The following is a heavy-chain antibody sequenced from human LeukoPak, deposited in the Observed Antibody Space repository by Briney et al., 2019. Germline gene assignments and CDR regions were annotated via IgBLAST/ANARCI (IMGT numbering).Heavy chain of an antibody. V-gene: IGHV4-34*01. CDR1: GGSFSGYY. D-gene: IGHD6-13*01. CDR3: ARDVIAAAGTDDY. CDR2: INHSGST. Sequence: SETLSLTCAVYGGSFSGYYWSWIRQPPGKGLEWIGEINHSGSTNYNPSLKSRVTISVDTSKNQFSLKLSSVTAADTAVYYCARDVIAAAGTDDYWGQGTLVTVSS. J-gene: IGHJ4*02.